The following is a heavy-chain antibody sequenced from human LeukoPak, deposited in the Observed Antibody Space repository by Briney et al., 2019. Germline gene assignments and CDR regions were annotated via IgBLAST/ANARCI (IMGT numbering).Heavy chain of an antibody. Sequence: GGSLRLSCAASGFTFSDYYMSWICQAPGKGLEWVSYISSSGSTIYYADSVKGRFTISRDNAKNSLYLQMNSLRAEDTAVYYCARDYYDSSGPLDYWGQGTLVTVSS. CDR1: GFTFSDYY. CDR2: ISSSGSTI. J-gene: IGHJ4*02. V-gene: IGHV3-11*01. CDR3: ARDYYDSSGPLDY. D-gene: IGHD3-22*01.